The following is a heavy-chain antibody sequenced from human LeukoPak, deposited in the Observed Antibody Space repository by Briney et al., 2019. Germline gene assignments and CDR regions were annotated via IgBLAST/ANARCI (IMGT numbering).Heavy chain of an antibody. D-gene: IGHD3-22*01. V-gene: IGHV3-23*01. CDR3: AKGSSGYFFDL. J-gene: IGHJ4*02. CDR1: GFTFSSHE. CDR2: ISNDGGGT. Sequence: GGSLRLSCAASGFTFSSHEMNWVRQAPGKGLEWVSAISNDGGGTTYADFVKGRFSVSRDNSKNTLFLQMNSLRAEDTALYYCAKGSSGYFFDLWGQGTLVTVSS.